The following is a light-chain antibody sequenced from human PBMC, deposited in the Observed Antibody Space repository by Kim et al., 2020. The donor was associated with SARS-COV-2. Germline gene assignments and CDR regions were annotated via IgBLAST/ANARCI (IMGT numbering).Light chain of an antibody. CDR2: EDY. Sequence: GKTLNIACTRSSGSSARNYVQWYQQRPGSAPTTVISEDYQRPSGVPDRFSGSIDSSSNSASLTISGLTTEDEADYYCQSYANYNLVFGGGTQLTVL. J-gene: IGLJ3*02. CDR1: SGSSARNY. CDR3: QSYANYNLV. V-gene: IGLV6-57*03.